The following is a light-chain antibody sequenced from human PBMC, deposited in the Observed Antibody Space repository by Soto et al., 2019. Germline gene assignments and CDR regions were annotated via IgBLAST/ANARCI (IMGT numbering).Light chain of an antibody. CDR3: QQSYSTPGT. Sequence: DIQMTQSPSSLSASVGDRVTITCRASQNIRSYLNWYQKNLGTAPKLLIFGASSLQSGVPSRFSGSGSDTDFTLTISSLQPEDFATYYCQQSYSTPGTFGQGTKLEIK. J-gene: IGKJ2*02. V-gene: IGKV1-39*01. CDR2: GAS. CDR1: QNIRSY.